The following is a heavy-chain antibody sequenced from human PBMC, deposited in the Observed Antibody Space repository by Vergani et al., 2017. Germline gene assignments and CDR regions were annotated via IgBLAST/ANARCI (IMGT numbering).Heavy chain of an antibody. V-gene: IGHV1-8*02. CDR1: GYSFTSYD. J-gene: IGHJ4*02. CDR2: MNPNSGNT. D-gene: IGHD3-3*01. Sequence: QVQLVQSGAEVKKPGASVKVSCKASGYSFTSYDINWVRQATGQGVEWMGWMNPNSGNTGYAQKFQGRVTMTKNTSINTDYMELSSLRSEDTAVYYCSRSSLLRFLEWFPIVYWGRGPLVTVSS. CDR3: SRSSLLRFLEWFPIVY.